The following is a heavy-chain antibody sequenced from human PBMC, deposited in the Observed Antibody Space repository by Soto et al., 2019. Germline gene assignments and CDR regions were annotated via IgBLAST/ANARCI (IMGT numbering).Heavy chain of an antibody. D-gene: IGHD1-1*01. J-gene: IGHJ4*02. CDR1: GFTVSSNY. CDR3: AKSVYNWNDGFFDY. CDR2: IYSGGST. V-gene: IGHV3-53*05. Sequence: GGSLRLSCAASGFTVSSNYMSWVRQAPGKGLEWVSVIYSGGSTYYADSVKGRFTISRDNSKTTLYLQMNSLRAEDTAVYYCAKSVYNWNDGFFDYWGQGTLVTVSS.